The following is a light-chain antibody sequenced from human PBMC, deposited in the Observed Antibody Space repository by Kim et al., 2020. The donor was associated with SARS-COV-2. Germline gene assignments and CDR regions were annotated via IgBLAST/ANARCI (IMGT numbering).Light chain of an antibody. CDR1: QSISSW. J-gene: IGKJ4*01. CDR2: KAS. CDR3: QQYNTNSLT. V-gene: IGKV1-5*03. Sequence: ASVGDSVTIAGRASQSISSWLAWYQQKPGEAPNLLIYKASSLESGVPSRFSGSGFGTEFTLTISSLQPDDFATYYCQQYNTNSLTFGGGTKVDIK.